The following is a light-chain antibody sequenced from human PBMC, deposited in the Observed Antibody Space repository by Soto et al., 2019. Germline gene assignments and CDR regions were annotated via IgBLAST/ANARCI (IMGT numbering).Light chain of an antibody. CDR3: QQYGSSLFT. CDR2: GTS. Sequence: EIVVTQSPGTLSLSPGERATLSCRASQSVSSNYLAWYQQKPGQAPRVLIYGTSIRASGVPERFSGGGSGTDFTLTITRLEPEDFAVYYCQQYGSSLFTFGPGTKVDFK. CDR1: QSVSSNY. V-gene: IGKV3-20*01. J-gene: IGKJ3*01.